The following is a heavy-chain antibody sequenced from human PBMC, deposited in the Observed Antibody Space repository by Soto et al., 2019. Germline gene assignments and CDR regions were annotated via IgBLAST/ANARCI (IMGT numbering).Heavy chain of an antibody. CDR3: VRDIAAPPAY. V-gene: IGHV3-66*01. J-gene: IGHJ4*02. CDR2: IYSGGST. Sequence: GGSLRLSCAASGFTVSGNHMTWVRQAPGKGLEYVSVIYSGGSTFYADSVRGRFTISRDNSKNTLYLQMNSLRVEDTAVYYCVRDIAAPPAYWGQGTLVTVSS. CDR1: GFTVSGNH. D-gene: IGHD6-6*01.